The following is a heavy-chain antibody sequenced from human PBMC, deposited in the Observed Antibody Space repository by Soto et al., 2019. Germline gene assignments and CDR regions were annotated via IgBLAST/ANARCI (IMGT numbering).Heavy chain of an antibody. D-gene: IGHD6-13*01. CDR3: AKDYSSSWYGRYYYGMDV. CDR2: ISGSGGST. Sequence: PGGSLRLSCAASGFTFSSYAMSWVRQAPGKGLEWVSAISGSGGSTYYADSVKGRFTISRDNSKNTLYLQMNSLRAEDTAVYYCAKDYSSSWYGRYYYGMDVWGQGTTVTV. CDR1: GFTFSSYA. J-gene: IGHJ6*02. V-gene: IGHV3-23*01.